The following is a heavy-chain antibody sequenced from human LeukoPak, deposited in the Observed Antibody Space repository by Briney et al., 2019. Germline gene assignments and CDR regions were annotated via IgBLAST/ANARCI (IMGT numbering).Heavy chain of an antibody. V-gene: IGHV3-43*02. Sequence: PGGSLRLSCAASGFTFDDYAMHWVRQAPGKGLEWVSLISGDGCSTYYADSVKGRFTISRDNSKNSLYLQMNSLRTEDTALYYCAKDGVWGSYYYDYFDYWGQGTLVTVSS. CDR1: GFTFDDYA. CDR3: AKDGVWGSYYYDYFDY. D-gene: IGHD1-26*01. J-gene: IGHJ4*02. CDR2: ISGDGCST.